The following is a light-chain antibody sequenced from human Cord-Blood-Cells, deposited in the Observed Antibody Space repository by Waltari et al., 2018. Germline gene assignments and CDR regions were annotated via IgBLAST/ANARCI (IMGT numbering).Light chain of an antibody. CDR1: QSISSY. J-gene: IGKJ3*01. Sequence: DIQITQSPSPLSASVGDRVTIPCRASQSISSYLNWYQQKPGKAPKLLIYAASSLQSGVPSRFSGSGSGTDFTLTISSLQPEDFATYYCQQSYSTPPITFGPGTKVDIK. CDR2: AAS. CDR3: QQSYSTPPIT. V-gene: IGKV1-39*01.